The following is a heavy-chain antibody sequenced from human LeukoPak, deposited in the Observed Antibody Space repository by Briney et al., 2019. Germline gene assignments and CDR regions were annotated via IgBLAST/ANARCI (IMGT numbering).Heavy chain of an antibody. Sequence: GASVKVSCKASGYTFTSYYMHWVRQAPGQGLEWMGIIDPSGGSTSYAQKFQGRVTTTRDMSTSTVYMELSSLRSEDTAVYYCARDHRNYLDYWGQGTLVTVSS. D-gene: IGHD1-1*01. CDR3: ARDHRNYLDY. J-gene: IGHJ4*02. V-gene: IGHV1-46*01. CDR1: GYTFTSYY. CDR2: IDPSGGST.